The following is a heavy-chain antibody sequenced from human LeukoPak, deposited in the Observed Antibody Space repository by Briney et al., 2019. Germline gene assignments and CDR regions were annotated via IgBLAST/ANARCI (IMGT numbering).Heavy chain of an antibody. CDR2: ISYDGSNK. D-gene: IGHD3-10*01. J-gene: IGHJ4*02. CDR1: GFTFSSYA. Sequence: GGSLRLSWAASGFTFSSYAMHWVRQAPGKGLEWVAVISYDGSNKYYADSVKGRFTISRDNSKNTLYLQMNSLRAEDTAVYYCADSDSGYFDYWGQGTLVTVSS. CDR3: ADSDSGYFDY. V-gene: IGHV3-30-3*01.